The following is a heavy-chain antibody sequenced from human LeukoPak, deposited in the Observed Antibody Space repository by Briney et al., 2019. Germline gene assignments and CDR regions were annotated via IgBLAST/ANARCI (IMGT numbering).Heavy chain of an antibody. CDR3: ARGYRSASSYYFDY. D-gene: IGHD1-26*01. J-gene: IGHJ4*02. CDR2: MNPNSGNT. Sequence: ASVKVSCKASGYTFTSYDINWVRQATGQGLEWMGWMNPNSGNTGYAQKFQGRVTMTKNTSISTAYMELSSLRSEDTAVYYCARGYRSASSYYFDYWGQGTLVTVSS. CDR1: GYTFTSYD. V-gene: IGHV1-8*01.